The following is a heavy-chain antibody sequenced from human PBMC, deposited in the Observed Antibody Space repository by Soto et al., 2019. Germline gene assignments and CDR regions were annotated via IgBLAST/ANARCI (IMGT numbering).Heavy chain of an antibody. CDR3: ARTDRYGSGPDWFDP. CDR2: VNPTDSDS. J-gene: IGHJ5*02. V-gene: IGHV5-51*01. CDR1: GYSFHSYW. D-gene: IGHD3-10*01. Sequence: PGESLKISCKGSGYSFHSYWIAWVRQKPGIGLELMGAVNPTDSDSRYSPSFQGQVTISADKSTSTAYLHWSSLKASDTAMYYCARTDRYGSGPDWFDPWGLGTLVTVSS.